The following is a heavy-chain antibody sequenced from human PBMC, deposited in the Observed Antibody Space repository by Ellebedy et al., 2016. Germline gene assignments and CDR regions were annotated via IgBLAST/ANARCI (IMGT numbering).Heavy chain of an antibody. D-gene: IGHD6-13*01. CDR2: MNPNSGNT. CDR3: ARDRKIAAAGRSIYYYYYMDV. J-gene: IGHJ6*03. CDR1: GGTFSSYA. Sequence: ASVKVSCXASGGTFSSYAISWVRQATGQGLEWMGWMNPNSGNTGYAQKFQGRVTMTRNTSISTAYMELSSLRSEDTAVYYCARDRKIAAAGRSIYYYYYMDVWGKGTTVTVSS. V-gene: IGHV1-8*02.